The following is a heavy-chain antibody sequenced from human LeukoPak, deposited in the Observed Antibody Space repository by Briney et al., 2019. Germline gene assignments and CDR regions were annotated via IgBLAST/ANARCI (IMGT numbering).Heavy chain of an antibody. Sequence: SVTVSCKASGGTFSSYAISWVRQAPGQGLEWMGGIIPIFGTANYAQKFQGRVTITADKSTSTAYMELSSLRSEDTAVYYCATAVSSGSYFVFDYWGQGTLVTVSS. CDR3: ATAVSSGSYFVFDY. V-gene: IGHV1-69*06. CDR2: IIPIFGTA. J-gene: IGHJ4*02. CDR1: GGTFSSYA. D-gene: IGHD1-26*01.